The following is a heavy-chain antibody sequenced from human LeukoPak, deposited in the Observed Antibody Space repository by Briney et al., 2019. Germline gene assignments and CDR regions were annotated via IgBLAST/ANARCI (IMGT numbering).Heavy chain of an antibody. CDR3: ARDLSFIQPWYYFDY. D-gene: IGHD5-18*01. CDR2: INPNSGGT. V-gene: IGHV1-2*02. CDR1: GYTFTGYY. J-gene: IGHJ4*02. Sequence: ASVKVSCKASGYTFTGYYMHWVRQAPGQGLEWMGWINPNSGGTNYARKFQGRVTMTRDTSISTAYMELSRLRSDDTAVYYCARDLSFIQPWYYFDYWGQGTLVTVSS.